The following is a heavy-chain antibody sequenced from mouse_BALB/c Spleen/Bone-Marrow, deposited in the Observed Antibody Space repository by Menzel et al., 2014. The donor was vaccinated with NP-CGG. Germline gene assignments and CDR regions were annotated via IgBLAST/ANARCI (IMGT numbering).Heavy chain of an antibody. Sequence: EVHLVESGPSLVKPSQTLSLPCSVTGDSITNAYWNWIRKFPGNKIDYMGYISYSGNTYYNPSLKSRISITRDTSKNQFYLQLNSVTTEDTATYSCARGTGYYFDYWGQGTTLTVSS. J-gene: IGHJ2*01. D-gene: IGHD3-3*01. CDR1: GDSITNAY. CDR2: ISYSGNT. V-gene: IGHV3-8*02. CDR3: ARGTGYYFDY.